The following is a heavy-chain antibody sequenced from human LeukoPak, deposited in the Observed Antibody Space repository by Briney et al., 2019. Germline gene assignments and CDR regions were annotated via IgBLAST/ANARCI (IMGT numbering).Heavy chain of an antibody. CDR2: ISSSSSYI. Sequence: GGSLRLSCAASGFTFSSYSMNWVRQAPGKGLEWVSSISSSSSYIYYADSVKGRFTISRDNSKNTLYLQMNSLRAEDTAVYYCATPTPHTYYDYVWGSYRYVPWGQGTLVTVSS. J-gene: IGHJ5*02. D-gene: IGHD3-16*02. V-gene: IGHV3-21*01. CDR3: ATPTPHTYYDYVWGSYRYVP. CDR1: GFTFSSYS.